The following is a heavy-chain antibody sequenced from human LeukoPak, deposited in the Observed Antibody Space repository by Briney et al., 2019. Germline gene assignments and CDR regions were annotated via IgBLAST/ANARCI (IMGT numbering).Heavy chain of an antibody. CDR1: GYACTSYG. Sequence: ASVKVSCKASGYACTSYGISWVRQAPGQGLEWMGWISAYNGNTNYAQKLQGRVTMTTDTSTSTAYMELRSLRSDDTAVYYCAREGSGSTNCYVSGCAFDIWGQGTMVTVSS. J-gene: IGHJ3*02. D-gene: IGHD2-2*01. CDR2: ISAYNGNT. V-gene: IGHV1-18*01. CDR3: AREGSGSTNCYVSGCAFDI.